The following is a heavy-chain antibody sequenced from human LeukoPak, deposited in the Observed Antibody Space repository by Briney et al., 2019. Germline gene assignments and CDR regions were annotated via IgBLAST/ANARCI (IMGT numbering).Heavy chain of an antibody. V-gene: IGHV3-23*01. J-gene: IGHJ4*02. D-gene: IGHD6-13*01. Sequence: GGSLRLSCSASGFTFSTYWMSWVRQAPGKGLEWVSAISGSGGSTYYADSVKGRFTISRDNSKNTLYLQMNSLRAEDTAVYYCAKDRSWSRSWDYWGQGTLVTVSS. CDR2: ISGSGGST. CDR3: AKDRSWSRSWDY. CDR1: GFTFSTYW.